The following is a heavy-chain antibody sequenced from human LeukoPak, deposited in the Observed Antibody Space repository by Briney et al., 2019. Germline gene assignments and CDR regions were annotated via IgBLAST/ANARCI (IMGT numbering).Heavy chain of an antibody. CDR2: IRESNGDT. J-gene: IGHJ4*02. D-gene: IGHD5-18*01. CDR1: GDTLKTYG. CDR3: ARDQGFGYHAPLY. Sequence: ASVKVSCKASGDTLKTYGVSWVRQAPGQGLEWMGWIRESNGDTNYAQNLQGRVTMTTDTSTRTAYMELRSLTSDDTAVYYCARDQGFGYHAPLYWGQGTLVTVSS. V-gene: IGHV1-18*01.